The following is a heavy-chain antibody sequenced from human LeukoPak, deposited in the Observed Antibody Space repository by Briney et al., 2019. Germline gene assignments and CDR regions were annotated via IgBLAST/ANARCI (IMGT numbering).Heavy chain of an antibody. Sequence: VASVKVSCQASGYSLTDYYMHWVRQAPGQGLESMGWINPDSGGTNYPQKFQGRVTMTRDTSISTAYMELSRLRSDDTAVYYCARGGHYYSYSMDVWGKGTTVTVSS. CDR1: GYSLTDYY. CDR2: INPDSGGT. CDR3: ARGGHYYSYSMDV. V-gene: IGHV1-2*02. J-gene: IGHJ6*03.